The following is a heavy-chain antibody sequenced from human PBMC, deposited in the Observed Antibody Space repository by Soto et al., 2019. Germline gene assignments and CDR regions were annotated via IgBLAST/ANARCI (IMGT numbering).Heavy chain of an antibody. V-gene: IGHV3-21*01. CDR2: ISSGSSYI. D-gene: IGHD6-13*01. Sequence: GGSLRLSCAASGFTFSSYSMNWVRQAPGKGLEWVSSISSGSSYIYYADSVKGRFTISRDNAKNSLYLRMNSLRAEDTAVYYCAGGIAAAGTNWLDPWGQGTLVTVSS. CDR3: AGGIAAAGTNWLDP. CDR1: GFTFSSYS. J-gene: IGHJ5*02.